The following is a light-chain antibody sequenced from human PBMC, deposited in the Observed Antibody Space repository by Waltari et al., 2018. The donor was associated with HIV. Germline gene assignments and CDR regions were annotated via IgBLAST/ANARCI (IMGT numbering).Light chain of an antibody. CDR3: QAWDSSTNVV. CDR2: QDT. CDR1: NLGDRY. V-gene: IGLV3-1*01. J-gene: IGLJ2*01. Sequence: SYELTQPPSVSVSPGQTASITCSGDNLGDRYACWYQQRPGQSPVLVMYQDTKRPSGIPERFSGSNSGNTATLTISGTQAVDEADYYCQAWDSSTNVVFGGGTKLTVL.